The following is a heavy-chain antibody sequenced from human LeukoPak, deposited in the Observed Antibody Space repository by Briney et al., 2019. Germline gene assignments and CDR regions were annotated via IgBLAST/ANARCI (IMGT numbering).Heavy chain of an antibody. Sequence: SETLSLTCTGSGGSISTYYWSWIRQPPGKGPEWIGYIYYSGSTNYNPSLKSRVTISVDTSKNQFSLKLSSVTAADTAMYYCARHRTAYYFDYWGQGTLVTVSS. CDR3: ARHRTAYYFDY. CDR2: IYYSGST. J-gene: IGHJ4*02. V-gene: IGHV4-59*08. CDR1: GGSISTYY.